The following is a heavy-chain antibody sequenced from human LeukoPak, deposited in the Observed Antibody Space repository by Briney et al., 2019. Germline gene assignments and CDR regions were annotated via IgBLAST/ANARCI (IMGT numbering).Heavy chain of an antibody. CDR2: IGAGGTFT. J-gene: IGHJ4*01. Sequence: GGSQRLSGTASGFTFSSYAMNWARQAPGKGLEWVSGIGAGGTFTYYADSVKGRFTISRDNSRNTLYLQMNSLRADDTAVYYCAKDEGDYDILTGYYRRYYIAYCGQGSPLTVSS. CDR1: GFTFSSYA. D-gene: IGHD3-9*01. V-gene: IGHV3-23*01. CDR3: AKDEGDYDILTGYYRRYYIAY.